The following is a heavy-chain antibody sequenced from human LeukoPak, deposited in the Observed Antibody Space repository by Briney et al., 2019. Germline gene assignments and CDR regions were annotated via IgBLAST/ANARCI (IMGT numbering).Heavy chain of an antibody. CDR2: TYYRSKWYN. Sequence: SQTLSLTCAISGDSVSSNSAAWNWIRQSPSRGLEWLGRTYYRSKWYNDYAVSVKSRITINPDTSKNQFSLKLSSVTAADTAVYYCARLWALLWFGDSGNWFDPWGQGTLVTVSS. CDR1: GDSVSSNSAA. CDR3: ARLWALLWFGDSGNWFDP. D-gene: IGHD3-10*01. V-gene: IGHV6-1*01. J-gene: IGHJ5*02.